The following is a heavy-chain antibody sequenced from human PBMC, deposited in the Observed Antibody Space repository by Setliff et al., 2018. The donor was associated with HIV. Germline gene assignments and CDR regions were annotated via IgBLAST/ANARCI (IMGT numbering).Heavy chain of an antibody. J-gene: IGHJ4*02. V-gene: IGHV4-28*02. D-gene: IGHD4-17*01. CDR1: GYSISSNDW. CDR3: AKKGNGDYHFDY. CDR2: IYYSGSI. Sequence: LTCVVSGYSISSNDWWGWIRQSPGKGLEWIGYIYYSGSIYYNPSLKSRVTMSVDTSKNQFSLKLSSVTAVDTAVYYCAKKGNGDYHFDYWGQGTLVTVSS.